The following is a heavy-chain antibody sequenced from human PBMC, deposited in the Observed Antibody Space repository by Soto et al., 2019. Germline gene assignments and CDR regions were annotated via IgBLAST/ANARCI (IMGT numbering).Heavy chain of an antibody. D-gene: IGHD4-17*01. CDR1: GFTFSTYN. V-gene: IGHV3-21*06. CDR3: ATIGDRDGFDI. Sequence: EVQLVESGGGLVKPEESLRLSCAASGFTFSTYNMKWVRQAPGKGLEWVSSISTSGSYIFYAGSVRGRFTIFRDDAKNSLXLQMXXLRAEDTAVYYCATIGDRDGFDIWGQGTTVIVS. CDR2: ISTSGSYI. J-gene: IGHJ3*02.